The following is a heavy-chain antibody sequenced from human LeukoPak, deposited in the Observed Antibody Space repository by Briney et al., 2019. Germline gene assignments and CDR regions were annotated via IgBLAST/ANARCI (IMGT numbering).Heavy chain of an antibody. Sequence: GGSLRLSCAASGFTFSIYAMNWVRQAPGKGLEWVSGISDSGRNTYYSDSVKGRFTISRDNSESTVYLQMNSLTAEDTAQYYCATGCVGSPNCQTTGYDHWGQGTLVAVSS. V-gene: IGHV3-23*01. CDR1: GFTFSIYA. CDR3: ATGCVGSPNCQTTGYDH. D-gene: IGHD2-2*01. J-gene: IGHJ4*02. CDR2: ISDSGRNT.